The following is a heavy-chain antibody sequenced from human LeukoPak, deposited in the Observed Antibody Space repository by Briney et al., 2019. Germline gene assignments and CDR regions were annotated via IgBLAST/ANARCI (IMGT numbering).Heavy chain of an antibody. CDR2: IYYSGST. CDR1: GDSISSYY. V-gene: IGHV4-59*08. CDR3: ARHIGARIAVSGPLWFDT. Sequence: PETPSLTCTVSGDSISSYYWSWIRQPPGKGLEWIGYIYYSGSTNYNPSLKSRVTISVDMSNNQFSLKLSSVTAADTAVYYCARHIGARIAVSGPLWFDTCGPGGQFTVSS. D-gene: IGHD6-19*01. J-gene: IGHJ5*02.